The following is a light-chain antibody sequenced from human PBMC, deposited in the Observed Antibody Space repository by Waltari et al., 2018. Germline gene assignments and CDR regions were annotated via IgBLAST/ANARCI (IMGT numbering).Light chain of an antibody. CDR3: QQRFRWPLT. J-gene: IGKJ4*01. CDR1: ESVAAY. CDR2: DAS. V-gene: IGKV3-11*01. Sequence: EIVLTQSPATLYLSPGERATLSCRASESVAAYLGWYQQRLGQPPRLLIYDASNRATGIPARFIGSGSGTDFTLTIDSLEPEDFAVYYCQQRFRWPLTFGGGTRVE.